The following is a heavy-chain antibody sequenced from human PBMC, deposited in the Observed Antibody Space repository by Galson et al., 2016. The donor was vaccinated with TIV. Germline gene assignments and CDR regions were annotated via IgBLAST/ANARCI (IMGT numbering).Heavy chain of an antibody. V-gene: IGHV3-66*02. CDR3: ARERRHCGNECFLQYYYGMDV. Sequence: SLRLSCAASGFPVSDNYMTWVRRAPGKGLEWVSIIHTGGNTNYADSVRGRFTISRDNAKNTVYLQMSRLRAEDAAVYYCARERRHCGNECFLQYYYGMDVWGQGTTATVSS. CDR1: GFPVSDNY. D-gene: IGHD4-23*01. CDR2: IHTGGNT. J-gene: IGHJ6*02.